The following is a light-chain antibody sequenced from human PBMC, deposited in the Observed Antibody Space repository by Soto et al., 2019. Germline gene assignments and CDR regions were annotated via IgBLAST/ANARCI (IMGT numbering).Light chain of an antibody. Sequence: ETVMTQSPATLSVSPGERATLSCRASQSVRTKLAWYQQKPGQAPRLLIYGASSRATGIPARFSGSGSGTEFTLTISSLQSEDFAVYYCQQYNNWPRTFGQGTKLEIK. J-gene: IGKJ2*01. V-gene: IGKV3D-15*01. CDR2: GAS. CDR3: QQYNNWPRT. CDR1: QSVRTK.